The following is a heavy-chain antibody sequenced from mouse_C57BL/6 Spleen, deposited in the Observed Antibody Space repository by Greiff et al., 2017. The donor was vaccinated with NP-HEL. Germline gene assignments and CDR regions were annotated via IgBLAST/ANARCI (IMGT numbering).Heavy chain of an antibody. J-gene: IGHJ4*01. Sequence: EVQRVESGGGLVKPGGSLKLSCAASGFTFSDYGMHWVRQAPEKGLEWVAYISSGSSTIYYADTVKGRFTISRDNAKNTLFLQWTSLRSEDTAMYYCARRDFNWDNYAMDYWGQGTSVTVSS. CDR2: ISSGSSTI. V-gene: IGHV5-17*01. CDR1: GFTFSDYG. D-gene: IGHD4-1*02. CDR3: ARRDFNWDNYAMDY.